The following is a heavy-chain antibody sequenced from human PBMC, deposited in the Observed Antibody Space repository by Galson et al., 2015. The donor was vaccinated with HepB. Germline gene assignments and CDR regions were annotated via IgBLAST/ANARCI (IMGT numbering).Heavy chain of an antibody. D-gene: IGHD5-24*01. V-gene: IGHV1-2*02. CDR1: GYTFTGNY. CDR3: VRLQDDSEGFYLYFDL. Sequence: SVKVSCKASGYTFTGNYTHWVRQAPGQGLEWMGWVNPRSGATNYAQKFQGRVTMTRDTSINTAYMELSSLRSDDTAVYYCVRLQDDSEGFYLYFDLWGRGTLVTVSS. CDR2: VNPRSGAT. J-gene: IGHJ2*01.